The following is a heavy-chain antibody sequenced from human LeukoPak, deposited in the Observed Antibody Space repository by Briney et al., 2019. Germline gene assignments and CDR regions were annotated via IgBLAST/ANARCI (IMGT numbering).Heavy chain of an antibody. D-gene: IGHD5-18*01. CDR1: GCSISSYY. Sequence: SESLSLTCTVSGCSISSYYWSWIRHPPGKGLEWIGYIYYSGSTNYNPSLKSRVTISVDTSKNQFSLKLSSVTAADTAVYYCARGSQLWLPFDYWGQGTLVTVSS. J-gene: IGHJ4*02. CDR3: ARGSQLWLPFDY. V-gene: IGHV4-59*01. CDR2: IYYSGST.